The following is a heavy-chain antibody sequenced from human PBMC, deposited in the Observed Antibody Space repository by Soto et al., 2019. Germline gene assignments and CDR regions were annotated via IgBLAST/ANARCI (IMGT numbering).Heavy chain of an antibody. CDR1: GGSFSGYY. V-gene: IGHV4-34*01. D-gene: IGHD3-10*01. CDR3: ARGLLLWFGELSRRGGYYYYMDV. CDR2: INDSGST. J-gene: IGHJ6*03. Sequence: QVQLQQWGAGLLKPSETLSLTCAVYGGSFSGYYWSLIRQTPGKGLEWTGEINDSGSTNNNPSLKTRVTILVDTPNNQFSLKLRSVTAADPAVYYCARGLLLWFGELSRRGGYYYYMDVWGQGTTLTVSS.